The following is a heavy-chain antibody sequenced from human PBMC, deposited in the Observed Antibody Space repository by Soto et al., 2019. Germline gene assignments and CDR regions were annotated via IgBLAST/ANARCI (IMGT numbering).Heavy chain of an antibody. V-gene: IGHV3-30*04. J-gene: IGHJ4*02. Sequence: QVQLVESGGGVVQPGRSLRLSCAASGFTFSTYTMHWVRQAPGKGLQWVAFISHDGSNKYYADSVKGRFIISRDNARNTLYLQMNSLRAEDTALYSCARVGEAWSDDFRSGYYQQFDYWGQGTLVTVSS. CDR3: ARVGEAWSDDFRSGYYQQFDY. CDR1: GFTFSTYT. CDR2: ISHDGSNK. D-gene: IGHD3-3*01.